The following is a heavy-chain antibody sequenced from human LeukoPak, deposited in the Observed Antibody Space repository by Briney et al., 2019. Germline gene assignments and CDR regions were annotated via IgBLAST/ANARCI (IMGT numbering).Heavy chain of an antibody. V-gene: IGHV3-64*01. CDR1: GFTFSSYA. CDR2: ISSNGGST. J-gene: IGHJ4*02. Sequence: GGSLRLSCAASGFTFSSYAMHWVRQAPGKGLEYVSAISSNGGSTYYANSVKGRFTISRDNSKNTLYLQMNSLRAEDTAVYYCARAIKAVAGTFHRDYYFDYWGQGTLVTVSS. CDR3: ARAIKAVAGTFHRDYYFDY. D-gene: IGHD6-19*01.